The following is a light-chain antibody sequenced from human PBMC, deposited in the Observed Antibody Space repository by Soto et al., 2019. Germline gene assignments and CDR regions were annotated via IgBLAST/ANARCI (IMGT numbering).Light chain of an antibody. CDR2: AAS. CDR1: QSISSY. J-gene: IGKJ1*01. Sequence: DIQMTQSPSSLSASVGDRVTITCRASQSISSYLNWYQQKPGKAPKLLIYAASSLQSGVPSRFSGSGSGTDFTLTISSLQPEDCATYYCQQSYSTPQLWTFGQGTKVDIK. CDR3: QQSYSTPQLWT. V-gene: IGKV1-39*01.